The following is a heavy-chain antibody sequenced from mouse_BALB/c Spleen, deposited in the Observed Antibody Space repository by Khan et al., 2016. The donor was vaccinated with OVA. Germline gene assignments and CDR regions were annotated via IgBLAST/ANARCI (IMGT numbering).Heavy chain of an antibody. V-gene: IGHV1-20*02. D-gene: IGHD1-1*01. J-gene: IGHJ2*01. Sequence: VQLQQPGPELVKPGASVKISCKASGYSFTGYFMNWVMQSHGKRLEWIGRINPHIGETYYNQKFKDKATLTVDESSSTAYMELRSLASEDSAVYYCARNNGGDFDYWGQGTTLTVSS. CDR1: GYSFTGYF. CDR3: ARNNGGDFDY. CDR2: INPHIGET.